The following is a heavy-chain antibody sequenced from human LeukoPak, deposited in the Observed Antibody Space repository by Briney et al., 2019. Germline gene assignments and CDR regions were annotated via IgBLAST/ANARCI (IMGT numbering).Heavy chain of an antibody. J-gene: IGHJ4*02. CDR2: IDYSGGDT. V-gene: IGHV3-23*01. CDR1: GFTLSSYE. Sequence: GGSLRLSCTASGFTLSSYEMSWIRQAPGKGLEWVSSIDYSGGDTHYADSVKGRFTISRDNSKNTVYLQMNSLRAEDTAVYYCARDLSLIALTDWGQGTLVTVSS. D-gene: IGHD3-22*01. CDR3: ARDLSLIALTD.